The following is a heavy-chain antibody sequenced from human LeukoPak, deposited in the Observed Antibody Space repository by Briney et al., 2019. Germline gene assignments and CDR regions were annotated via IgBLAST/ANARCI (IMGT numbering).Heavy chain of an antibody. J-gene: IGHJ4*02. CDR2: IYYSGST. CDR1: GGSISSNNYY. Sequence: PSETLSLTCTVSGGSISSNNYYWGWIRQPPGKGLEWIGSIYYSGSTYYNPSLKSRVTISVDTSKNQFSLKLSSVTAADTAVYYCARGGIYCSSTSCAFPMGGYWGQGTLVTVSS. V-gene: IGHV4-39*07. D-gene: IGHD2-2*01. CDR3: ARGGIYCSSTSCAFPMGGY.